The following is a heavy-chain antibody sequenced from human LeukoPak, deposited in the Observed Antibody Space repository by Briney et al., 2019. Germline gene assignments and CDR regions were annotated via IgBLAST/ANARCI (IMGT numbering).Heavy chain of an antibody. V-gene: IGHV4-61*02. D-gene: IGHD6-19*01. J-gene: IGHJ4*02. Sequence: SETLSLTCTVSGGSVSSSSYYWSWIRQPAGKGLEWIGRIYTSGSTNYNPSLKSRVTMSVDTSKNQFSLKLSSVTAADTAVYYCALMGSSAMYYFDYWGQGTLVTVSS. CDR3: ALMGSSAMYYFDY. CDR2: IYTSGST. CDR1: GGSVSSSSYY.